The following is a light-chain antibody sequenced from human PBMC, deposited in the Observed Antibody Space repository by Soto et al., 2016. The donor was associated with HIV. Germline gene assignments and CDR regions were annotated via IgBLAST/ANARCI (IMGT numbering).Light chain of an antibody. CDR2: GMN. CDR3: VLQDTKSNDVVV. V-gene: IGLV3-19*01. J-gene: IGLJ3*02. CDR1: SLRNYY. Sequence: SSELTQDPAVSVALGQTVRITCQGDSLRNYYVSWYQQKTGQAPVIVIYGMNNRPSGIPDRFSASTSGTTATLTITGAQAGDEGDYYCVLQDTKSNDVVVFGGGTKVTVL.